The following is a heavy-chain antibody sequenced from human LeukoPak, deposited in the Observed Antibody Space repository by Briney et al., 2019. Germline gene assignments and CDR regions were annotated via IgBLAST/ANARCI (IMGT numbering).Heavy chain of an antibody. J-gene: IGHJ4*02. CDR3: ARDHYYGSGSTYDY. CDR2: IYYSGST. D-gene: IGHD3-10*01. CDR1: GGSISSGDYY. Sequence: SETLSLTCTVSGGSISSGDYYWSWIRQPPGKGLEWIGYIYYSGSTYYNPSLKSRVTISVDTSKNQFSLKLSSVTAADTAVYYCARDHYYGSGSTYDYWGQGTLVTVSS. V-gene: IGHV4-30-4*01.